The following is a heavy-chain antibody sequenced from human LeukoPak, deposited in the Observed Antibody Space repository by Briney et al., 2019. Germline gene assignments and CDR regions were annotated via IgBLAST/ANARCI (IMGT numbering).Heavy chain of an antibody. Sequence: SETLSLTCIVSGGSISSISSNNYHWGWIRQPPGKGLEWIGGIYYSGSTYYNPSLKSRVTISVDTSKNQFSLKLSSVTAADTALYYCAREMGVVTAHGIDVWGQGTTVTVSS. D-gene: IGHD4-23*01. CDR2: IYYSGST. V-gene: IGHV4-39*02. J-gene: IGHJ6*02. CDR3: AREMGVVTAHGIDV. CDR1: GGSISSISSNNYH.